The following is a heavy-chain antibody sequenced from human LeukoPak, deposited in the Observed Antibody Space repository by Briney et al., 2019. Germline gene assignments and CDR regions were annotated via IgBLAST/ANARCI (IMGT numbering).Heavy chain of an antibody. CDR1: GFTFSDYY. V-gene: IGHV3-11*04. CDR2: ISSSGSTI. Sequence: PGGSLRLSCAASGFTFSDYYMSWIRQAPGKGLEWVSYISSSGSTIYYADSVKGRFTISRDNSKNTLYLQMNSLRAEDTAVYYCAKGLSPYCGGDCYEFDYWGQGTLVTVSS. J-gene: IGHJ4*02. D-gene: IGHD2-21*02. CDR3: AKGLSPYCGGDCYEFDY.